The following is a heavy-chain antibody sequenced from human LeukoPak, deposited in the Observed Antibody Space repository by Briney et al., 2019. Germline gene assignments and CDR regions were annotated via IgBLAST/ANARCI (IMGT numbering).Heavy chain of an antibody. V-gene: IGHV3-30*03. Sequence: GGSLRLSCAASGFSFGSYGIHWVRQAPGKGLEWVAVISHEGSNKYHSDSVRGRFTISRDNSKNMVYPQMNSLRVEDTAVYYCARTREQWQVLDYWGQGTLVTVSS. CDR3: ARTREQWQVLDY. CDR2: ISHEGSNK. CDR1: GFSFGSYG. D-gene: IGHD6-19*01. J-gene: IGHJ4*02.